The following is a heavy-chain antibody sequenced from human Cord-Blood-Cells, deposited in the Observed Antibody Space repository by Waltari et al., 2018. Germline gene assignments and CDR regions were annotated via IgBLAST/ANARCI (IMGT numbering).Heavy chain of an antibody. CDR2: IDYSGST. CDR3: ARHQLVTMDY. J-gene: IGHJ4*02. V-gene: IGHV4-39*01. CDR1: GGSISSSSYS. Sequence: QLQLQESGPGLVKPSETLSLTCTVSGGSISSSSYSWGWIGQPPGKGLEWIGSIDYSGSTYYHPTLKGRVTTSVDTAKNQFSRKLSSVTAADTAVYYCARHQLVTMDYWGQGTLVTVSS. D-gene: IGHD1-1*01.